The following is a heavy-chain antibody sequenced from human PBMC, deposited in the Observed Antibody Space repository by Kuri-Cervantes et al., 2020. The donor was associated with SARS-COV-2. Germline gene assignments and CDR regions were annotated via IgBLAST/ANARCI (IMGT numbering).Heavy chain of an antibody. CDR1: GFTFNNYW. D-gene: IGHD3-10*01. J-gene: IGHJ4*02. CDR3: AKDRHSMVRGHPIDY. CDR2: IRYDGSNK. Sequence: GESLKISCEASGFTFNNYWMTWVRQAPGKGLEWVAFIRYDGSNKYYADSVKGRFTISRDNSKNTLYLQMNSLRAEDTAVYYCAKDRHSMVRGHPIDYWGQGTLVTVSS. V-gene: IGHV3-30*02.